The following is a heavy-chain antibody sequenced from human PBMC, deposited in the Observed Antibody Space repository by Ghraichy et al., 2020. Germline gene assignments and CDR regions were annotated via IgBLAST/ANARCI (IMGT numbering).Heavy chain of an antibody. J-gene: IGHJ3*02. CDR1: GFTFSSYA. V-gene: IGHV3-23*01. Sequence: GGSLRLSCAASGFTFSSYAMSWVRQAPGKGLEWVSAISGSGGSTYYADSVKGRFTISRDNSKNTLYLQMNSLRAEDTAVYYCAKDPPIYYDSSGYYPLVDAFDIWGQGTMVTVSS. CDR2: ISGSGGST. CDR3: AKDPPIYYDSSGYYPLVDAFDI. D-gene: IGHD3-22*01.